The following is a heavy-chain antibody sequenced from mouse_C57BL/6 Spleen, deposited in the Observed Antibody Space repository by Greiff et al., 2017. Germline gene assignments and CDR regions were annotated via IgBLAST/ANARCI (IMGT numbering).Heavy chain of an antibody. Sequence: VKLQESGPGLVQPSQSLSITCTVSGFSLTSYGVHWVRQSPGKGLEWLGVIWSGGSTDYNAAFISRLSFSKDNSKSQVFFKMNSLQADDTAIYYCARKYDYDSYWYFDVWGTGTTVTVSS. CDR3: ARKYDYDSYWYFDV. J-gene: IGHJ1*03. V-gene: IGHV2-2*01. D-gene: IGHD2-4*01. CDR1: GFSLTSYG. CDR2: IWSGGST.